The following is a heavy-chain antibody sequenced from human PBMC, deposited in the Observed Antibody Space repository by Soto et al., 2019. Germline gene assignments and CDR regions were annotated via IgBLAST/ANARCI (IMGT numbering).Heavy chain of an antibody. CDR3: AKDQYSGSPGKPDY. D-gene: IGHD1-26*01. CDR2: ISGSGGST. J-gene: IGHJ4*02. V-gene: IGHV3-23*01. Sequence: GGSLRLSCAASGFPFSKYAMSWVRQAPGKGLEWVSAISGSGGSTYYADSVKGRFTISRDNSKNTLYLQMNSLRAEDTAVYYCAKDQYSGSPGKPDYWGQGTLVTVSS. CDR1: GFPFSKYA.